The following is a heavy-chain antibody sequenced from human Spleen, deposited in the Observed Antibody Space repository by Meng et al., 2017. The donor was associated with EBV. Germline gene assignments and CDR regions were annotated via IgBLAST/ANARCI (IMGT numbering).Heavy chain of an antibody. CDR2: IYYSGST. CDR1: GDSINSGDYY. V-gene: IGHV4-30-4*01. D-gene: IGHD5-18*01. J-gene: IGHJ4*02. CDR3: ARNRRSYGYFDY. Sequence: QVQLQESGPGLVKPSXTLSLTFAVSGDSINSGDYYWSWIRQPPGKGLEWIGYIYYSGSTYYNPSLKSRVTISVDTSKNQFSLKLSSVTAADTAVYYCARNRRSYGYFDYWGQGTLVTVSS.